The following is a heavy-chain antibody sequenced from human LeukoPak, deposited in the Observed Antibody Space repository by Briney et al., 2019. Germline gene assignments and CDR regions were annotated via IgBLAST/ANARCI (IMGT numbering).Heavy chain of an antibody. CDR1: GFIVSHKY. CDR2: IYTGGNT. J-gene: IGHJ4*02. D-gene: IGHD3-22*01. CDR3: ARGQIDLLRNYFDS. V-gene: IGHV3-66*01. Sequence: GGSLRLSCAASGFIVSHKYMAWVRQAPGKGLEWLSIIYTGGNTVSAESVKGRFIISRDNSRNTVHLQMNSLRDDDTTVYYCARGQIDLLRNYFDSWGPGTLVAVSS.